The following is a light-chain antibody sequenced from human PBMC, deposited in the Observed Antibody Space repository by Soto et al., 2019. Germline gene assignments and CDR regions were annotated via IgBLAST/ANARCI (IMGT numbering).Light chain of an antibody. CDR2: GAS. CDR3: QQYNDWPRT. J-gene: IGKJ1*01. CDR1: QSVGTN. V-gene: IGKV3D-15*01. Sequence: EIVMTQSPDTLSVSPGERATLSCRASQSVGTNLAWYQQKPGQAPRLLIYGASVRATGIPATFSGSGSGTEFTLTISSLQSEDFAVYYCQQYNDWPRTFGQGTKVE.